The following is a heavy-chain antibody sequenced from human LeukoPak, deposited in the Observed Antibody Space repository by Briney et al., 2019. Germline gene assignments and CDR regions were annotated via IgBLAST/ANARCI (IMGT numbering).Heavy chain of an antibody. V-gene: IGHV1-18*01. J-gene: IGHJ4*02. CDR2: ISAYNSNT. CDR3: ARDGYFDY. Sequence: ASVKVSCKASGYTFTNYNIAWVRQAPGQGLEWVGWISAYNSNTKYAQKLQGRVTMTTDTSTSTAYMELRSLRFDDTVIYYCARDGYFDYWGQGTLVTVSS. CDR1: GYTFTNYN.